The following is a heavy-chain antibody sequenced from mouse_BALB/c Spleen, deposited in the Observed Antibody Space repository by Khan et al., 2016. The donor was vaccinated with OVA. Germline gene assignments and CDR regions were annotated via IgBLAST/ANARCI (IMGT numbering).Heavy chain of an antibody. CDR3: ARREKYGYDPSWFAY. CDR2: IDPSDSET. V-gene: IGHV1-61*01. CDR1: GYTFTSYW. D-gene: IGHD2-2*01. Sequence: QVQLKQSGAELVRPGASVKLSCKASGYTFTSYWMNWVKQRPGQGLEWIGMIDPSDSETHYNQIFKDKATLTVDKSSSTAYMQLSSLTSEGSAVYYCARREKYGYDPSWFAYWGQGTLVTVSA. J-gene: IGHJ3*01.